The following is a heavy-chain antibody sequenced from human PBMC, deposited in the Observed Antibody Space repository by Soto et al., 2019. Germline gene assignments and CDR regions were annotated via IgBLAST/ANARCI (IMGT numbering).Heavy chain of an antibody. Sequence: GSLRLSCAASGFTFSSYSMNWVRQAPGKGLEWVSYISSSSSTIYYADSVKGRFTISRDNAKNSLYLQMNSLRDEDTAVYYCARAYDSSGYYYYYYGMDVWGQGTTVTVSS. D-gene: IGHD3-22*01. CDR3: ARAYDSSGYYYYYYGMDV. CDR1: GFTFSSYS. CDR2: ISSSSSTI. V-gene: IGHV3-48*02. J-gene: IGHJ6*02.